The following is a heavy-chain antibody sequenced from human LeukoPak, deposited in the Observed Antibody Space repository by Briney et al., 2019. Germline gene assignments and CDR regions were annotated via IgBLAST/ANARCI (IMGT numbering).Heavy chain of an antibody. CDR1: GGTFTSYA. CDR2: IIPIFGTA. V-gene: IGHV1-69*05. D-gene: IGHD3-3*01. Sequence: ASVKVSCKASGGTFTSYAISWVRQAPGQGLEWMGGIIPIFGTANYAQKFQGRATITTDESTSTAYMELSSLRSEDTAVYYCARGPPTYDFWSGYPFDYWGQGTLVTVSS. J-gene: IGHJ4*02. CDR3: ARGPPTYDFWSGYPFDY.